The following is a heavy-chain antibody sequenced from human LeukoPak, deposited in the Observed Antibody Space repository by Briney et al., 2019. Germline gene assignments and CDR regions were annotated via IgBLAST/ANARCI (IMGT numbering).Heavy chain of an antibody. CDR2: IYYSGST. V-gene: IGHV4-39*01. Sequence: SQTLSLTCTVSGGSVSSSSYYWGWIRQPPGKGLEWIGSIYYSGSTYYNPSLKSRVTISVDTSKNQFSLKLSSVTAADTAVYYCARHSRGEGTPSDYWGQGTLVTVSS. CDR1: GGSVSSSSYY. D-gene: IGHD3-10*01. J-gene: IGHJ4*02. CDR3: ARHSRGEGTPSDY.